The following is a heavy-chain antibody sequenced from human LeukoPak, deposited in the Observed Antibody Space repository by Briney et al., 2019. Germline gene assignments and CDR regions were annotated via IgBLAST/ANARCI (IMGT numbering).Heavy chain of an antibody. CDR3: ARARGNTYGYFEY. V-gene: IGHV3-74*01. D-gene: IGHD5-18*01. CDR2: INGDASST. J-gene: IGHJ4*02. Sequence: GGSLRLSCAASGFTFSSYAMSWVRQAPGKGLVRVSRINGDASSTSYADSVKGRFTISRDNAKSTLYLQVNSLRVEDTAVYYCARARGNTYGYFEYWGQGTLVTVSS. CDR1: GFTFSSYA.